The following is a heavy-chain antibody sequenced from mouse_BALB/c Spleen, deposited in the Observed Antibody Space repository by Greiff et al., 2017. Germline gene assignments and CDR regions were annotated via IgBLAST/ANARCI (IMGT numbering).Heavy chain of an antibody. CDR2: INPSNGRT. V-gene: IGHV1S81*02. CDR1: GYTFTSYW. Sequence: QVQLQQPGAELVKPGASVKLSCKASGYTFTSYWMHWVKQRPGQGLEWIGEINPSNGRTNYNEKFKSKATLTVDKSSSTAYMQLSSLTSEDSAVYYCASGYGNHVRAMDYWGQGTSVTVSS. J-gene: IGHJ4*01. D-gene: IGHD2-1*01. CDR3: ASGYGNHVRAMDY.